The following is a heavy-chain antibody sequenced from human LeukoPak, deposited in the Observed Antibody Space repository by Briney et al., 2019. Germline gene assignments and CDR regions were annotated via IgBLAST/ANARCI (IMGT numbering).Heavy chain of an antibody. V-gene: IGHV3-64*01. CDR3: ARDRWFGESVPAHFDY. Sequence: NPGGSLRLSCAASGFTFSSYAMHWVRQAPGKGLEYVSAISSNGGSTYYANSVKGRFTISRDNAKNSLSLQMNSLRAEDTAVYYCARDRWFGESVPAHFDYWGQGTLVTVSS. CDR1: GFTFSSYA. J-gene: IGHJ4*02. D-gene: IGHD3-10*01. CDR2: ISSNGGST.